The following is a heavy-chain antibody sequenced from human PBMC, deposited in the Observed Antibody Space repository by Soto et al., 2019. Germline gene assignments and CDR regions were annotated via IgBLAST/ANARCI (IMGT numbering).Heavy chain of an antibody. V-gene: IGHV3-7*05. CDR2: INQDGTER. Sequence: EVQLVESGGGLVQPGESLRLSCAASGLTLSSHWMGWVRQAPGTGLEWVATINQDGTERFYVESMEGRSTISRDTAQNSLYLEVHSLTAEDTALYYCARAINSAYDYWGRGALVTVSS. J-gene: IGHJ4*02. CDR3: ARAINSAYDY. CDR1: GLTLSSHW. D-gene: IGHD2-21*01.